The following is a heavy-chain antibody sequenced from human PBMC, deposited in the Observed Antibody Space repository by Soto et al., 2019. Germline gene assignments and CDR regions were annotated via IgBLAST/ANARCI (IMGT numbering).Heavy chain of an antibody. CDR2: IYPGDSDT. CDR3: ARSDSGSASWFDP. D-gene: IGHD3-10*01. J-gene: IGHJ5*02. CDR1: GYSFTSYW. Sequence: GESLKISCKGSGYSFTSYWIAWVRLMPGKGLEWMGVIYPGDSDTRYSPSFQGQVTISADKSISTAYLQWSSLKASDTAIYYCARSDSGSASWFDPWGQGTLVTVSS. V-gene: IGHV5-51*01.